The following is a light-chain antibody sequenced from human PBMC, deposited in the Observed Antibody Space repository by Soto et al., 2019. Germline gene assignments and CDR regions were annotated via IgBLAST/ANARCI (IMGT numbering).Light chain of an antibody. J-gene: IGKJ1*01. CDR2: NAS. CDR3: QQRHKWHRT. V-gene: IGKV3-11*01. CDR1: KSISTY. Sequence: EIVLTHSPYTLSLSPGERSTLSCRASKSISTYLVWYQQKPGQAPRLLIYNASQRATGIPVRFSGSGSGTDFTLTISSLAPEDFDVYYCQQRHKWHRTFGQGTKVDIK.